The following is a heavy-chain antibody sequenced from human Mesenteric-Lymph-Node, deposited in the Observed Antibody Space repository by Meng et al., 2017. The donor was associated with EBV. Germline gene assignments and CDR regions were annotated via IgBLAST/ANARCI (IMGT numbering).Heavy chain of an antibody. CDR2: MNPNSGNT. J-gene: IGHJ4*02. D-gene: IGHD2-8*01. CDR1: GYTFINYD. V-gene: IGHV1-8*01. CDR3: ARGPYNNGSDY. Sequence: QAALVPSGAEVRKPGASVKVSCKASGYTFINYDITWVRQATGQGLEWMGWMNPNSGNTGYIQKFQGRVTMTRDTSTNTAYMELSSLTSEDTAIYFCARGPYNNGSDYWGQGTLVTVSS.